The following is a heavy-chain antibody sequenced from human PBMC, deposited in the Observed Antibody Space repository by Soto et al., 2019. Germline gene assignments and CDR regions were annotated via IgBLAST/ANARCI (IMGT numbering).Heavy chain of an antibody. J-gene: IGHJ4*02. D-gene: IGHD2-2*01. V-gene: IGHV2-5*01. Sequence: QITLKESGPTLVKPTQTLTLTCTFSGFSLSNPGVGMGWVRQPPGKALQWLAVIYWNDDRRYSPSLKTRLTITKDTSKNQVVLTMTDMDPLDTAIYYCAHGGPAATLHFWGPGTLVTVSS. CDR2: IYWNDDR. CDR1: GFSLSNPGVG. CDR3: AHGGPAATLHF.